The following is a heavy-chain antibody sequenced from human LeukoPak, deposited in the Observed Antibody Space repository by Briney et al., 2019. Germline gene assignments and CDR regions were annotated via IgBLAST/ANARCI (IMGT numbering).Heavy chain of an antibody. J-gene: IGHJ3*02. CDR1: GYTFTDYW. Sequence: GASVKVSCKASGYTFTDYWMHWVRQAPGQGLEWMGWINPNSGGTNYAQKFQGRVTMTRDTSISTAYMELSRLGSDDTAVYYCARDPSRVYYYDSHDAFDIWGQGTLVTVSS. V-gene: IGHV1-2*02. D-gene: IGHD3-22*01. CDR3: ARDPSRVYYYDSHDAFDI. CDR2: INPNSGGT.